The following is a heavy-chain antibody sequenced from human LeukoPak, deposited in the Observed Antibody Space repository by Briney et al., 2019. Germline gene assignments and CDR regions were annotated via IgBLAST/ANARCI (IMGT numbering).Heavy chain of an antibody. CDR3: AKDRHRVGATYAADY. J-gene: IGHJ4*02. CDR1: GFTFSSYS. Sequence: PGGSLRLSCAASGFTFSSYSMNWVRQAPGKGLEWVSSISSSSSYIYYADSVKGRFTISRDNAKNSLYLQMNSLRAEDTAVYYCAKDRHRVGATYAADYWGQGTLVTVSS. V-gene: IGHV3-21*01. D-gene: IGHD1-26*01. CDR2: ISSSSSYI.